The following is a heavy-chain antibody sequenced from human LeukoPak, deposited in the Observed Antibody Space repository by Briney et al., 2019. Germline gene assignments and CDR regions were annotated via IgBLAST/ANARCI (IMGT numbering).Heavy chain of an antibody. CDR2: IHDSGST. D-gene: IGHD1-26*01. CDR3: ARVLGSTTGNWFDP. V-gene: IGHV4-59*02. CDR1: GGSVRTYY. J-gene: IGHJ5*02. Sequence: SETLSLTCTVSGGSVRTYYWSWIRQPPGKGLEWIGYIHDSGSTNYNPSLKSRVTISVDTSKNQFSLKLSSVTAADTAVYYCARVLGSTTGNWFDPLGQGTRVGVSS.